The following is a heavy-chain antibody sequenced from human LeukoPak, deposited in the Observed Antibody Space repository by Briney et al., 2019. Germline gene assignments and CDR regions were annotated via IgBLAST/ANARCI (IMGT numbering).Heavy chain of an antibody. D-gene: IGHD1-26*01. J-gene: IGHJ4*02. Sequence: SETLSLTCAVYGGSFSGYYWSWIRQPPGKGLEWIGSMYYRGSTYHNPSLKSRVTISVDTSKNQFSLKLSSVTAADTAVYYCATTTIRLGYWGQGTLVTVSS. CDR3: ATTTIRLGY. V-gene: IGHV4-34*01. CDR2: MYYRGST. CDR1: GGSFSGYY.